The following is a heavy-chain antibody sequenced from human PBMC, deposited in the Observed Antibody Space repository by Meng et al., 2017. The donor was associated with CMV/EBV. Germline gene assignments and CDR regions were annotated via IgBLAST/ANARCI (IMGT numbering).Heavy chain of an antibody. D-gene: IGHD3-3*01. CDR2: INHSGST. J-gene: IGHJ5*02. V-gene: IGHV4-34*01. CDR3: ARGRYDFWRGYINWFDP. CDR1: GGSFSGYY. Sequence: ESLRLSCAVYGGSFSGYYWSWIRQPPGKGLEWIGEINHSGSTNYNPSLKSRVTISVDTSKNQFSLKLSSVTAADTAVYYCARGRYDFWRGYINWFDPWGQGTLVTVSS.